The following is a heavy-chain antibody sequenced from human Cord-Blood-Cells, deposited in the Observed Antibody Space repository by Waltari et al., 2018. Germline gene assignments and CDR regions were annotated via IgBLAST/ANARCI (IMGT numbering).Heavy chain of an antibody. CDR2: INHSGST. CDR1: GGSFIGYY. J-gene: IGHJ4*02. CDR3: VRGPRDDFWSGYDY. D-gene: IGHD3-3*01. V-gene: IGHV4-34*01. Sequence: QVQLQQWGAGLLKPSETLSLTCAVYGGSFIGYYWSWIRQPPGKGLEWIGEINHSGSTNYNPSLKSRVTISVDTSKNQFSLKLSSVTAADTAVYYCVRGPRDDFWSGYDYWGQGTLVTVSS.